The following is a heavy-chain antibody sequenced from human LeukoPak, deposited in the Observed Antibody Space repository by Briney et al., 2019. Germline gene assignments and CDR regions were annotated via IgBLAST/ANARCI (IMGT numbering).Heavy chain of an antibody. CDR3: AREKEGYCSRTSCYLDYYYYYMDV. Sequence: GGSLRLSCAASGFTFRNYGMHWVRQAPGKGLEWVAFIRYDGSNKYYADSVKGRFTISRDNSKNTLYLQMSSQRAEDTAVYYCAREKEGYCSRTSCYLDYYYYYMDVWGKGTTVTISS. CDR1: GFTFRNYG. J-gene: IGHJ6*03. V-gene: IGHV3-30*02. D-gene: IGHD2-2*01. CDR2: IRYDGSNK.